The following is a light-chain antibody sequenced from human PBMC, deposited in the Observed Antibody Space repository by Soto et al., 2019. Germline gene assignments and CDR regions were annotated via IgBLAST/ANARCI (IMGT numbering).Light chain of an antibody. CDR3: QHYNSWPLT. J-gene: IGKJ4*01. V-gene: IGKV3-15*01. CDR1: QSVGSD. Sequence: ETVMTQSPGTLSVSLGERATLSCRASQSVGSDLAWYQQKPGQAPRLLIYHSSTRAPAIPARFSGSGSGTEFTLTISSXQSEDFAVYYCQHYNSWPLTFGGGTKVDIK. CDR2: HSS.